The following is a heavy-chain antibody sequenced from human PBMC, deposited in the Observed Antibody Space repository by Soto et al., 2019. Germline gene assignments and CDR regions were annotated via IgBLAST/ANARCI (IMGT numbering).Heavy chain of an antibody. Sequence: GGSLRLSCAASGFTFSSYGMHWVRQAPGKGLEWVAVIWYDGSNKYYADSVKGRFTISRDNSKNTLYLQMNSLRAEDTAVYYCARDRKKDFWSGYYTGWFDPWGQGTLVTVSS. V-gene: IGHV3-33*01. CDR1: GFTFSSYG. J-gene: IGHJ5*02. CDR2: IWYDGSNK. D-gene: IGHD3-3*01. CDR3: ARDRKKDFWSGYYTGWFDP.